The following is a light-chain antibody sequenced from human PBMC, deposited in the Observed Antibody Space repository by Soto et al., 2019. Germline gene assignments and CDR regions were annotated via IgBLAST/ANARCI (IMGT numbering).Light chain of an antibody. V-gene: IGKV3D-20*02. CDR3: QQRSNWPPWT. CDR1: QSVSSSY. Sequence: EIVLTQSPGTLSLSPGEIATLSFSASQSVSSSYLAWYQQKPGQAPRLLIYGASNRATGIPDRFSGSGSGTDFTLTISSLEPEDFAVYYCQQRSNWPPWTFGQGTKVDI. CDR2: GAS. J-gene: IGKJ1*01.